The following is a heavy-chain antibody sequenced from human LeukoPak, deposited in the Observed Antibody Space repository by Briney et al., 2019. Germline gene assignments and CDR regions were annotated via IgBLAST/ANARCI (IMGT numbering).Heavy chain of an antibody. CDR1: VVSISSGDYY. D-gene: IGHD2-21*02. J-gene: IGHJ4*02. CDR2: IYYSGST. V-gene: IGHV4-30-4*01. CDR3: ARESTYCGGDCYAGEIDY. Sequence: SETLSLTCTVSVVSISSGDYYWSWIRQPPGKGLEWIGYIYYSGSTYYNPSLKSRVTISVDTSKNQFSLKLSSVTAADTAVYYCARESTYCGGDCYAGEIDYWGQGTLVTVSS.